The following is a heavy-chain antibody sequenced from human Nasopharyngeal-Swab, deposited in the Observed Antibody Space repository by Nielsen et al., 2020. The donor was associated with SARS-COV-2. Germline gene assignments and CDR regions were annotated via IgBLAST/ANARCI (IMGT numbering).Heavy chain of an antibody. CDR2: INHSGST. Sequence: WIRQSPGKGLEWIGEINHSGSTNYNPSLKSRVTISVDTSKNQFSLKLSSVTAADTAVYYCARGRIGGVIGNWFDPWGQGTLVTVSS. CDR3: ARGRIGGVIGNWFDP. V-gene: IGHV4-34*01. J-gene: IGHJ5*02. D-gene: IGHD3-16*02.